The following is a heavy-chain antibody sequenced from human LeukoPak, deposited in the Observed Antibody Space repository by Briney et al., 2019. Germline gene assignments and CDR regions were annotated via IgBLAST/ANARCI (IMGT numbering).Heavy chain of an antibody. CDR3: ARGYYYGSGSYYHFDY. D-gene: IGHD3-10*01. J-gene: IGHJ4*02. CDR1: GGTFSSYA. CDR2: IIPIFGTA. V-gene: IGHV1-69*13. Sequence: WASVKVSCKASGGTFSSYAISWVRQAPGQGLEWMGGIIPIFGTANYAQKFQGRVTITADESTGTAYMELSSLRSEDTAVYYCARGYYYGSGSYYHFDYWGQGTLVTVSS.